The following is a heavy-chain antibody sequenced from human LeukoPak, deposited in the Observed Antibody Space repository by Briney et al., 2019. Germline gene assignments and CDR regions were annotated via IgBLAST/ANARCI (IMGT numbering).Heavy chain of an antibody. V-gene: IGHV3-48*01. CDR1: GFTFSSYS. CDR2: ISSSSSTI. Sequence: GGSLRLSCAASGFTFSSYSMNWVRQAPGKGLEWVSYISSSSSTIYYADSVKGRFTISRDNAKNSLYLQMNSLRAEDTAVYYCARVPAYYYDSSGYGDVWGKGTTVTVSS. J-gene: IGHJ6*04. D-gene: IGHD3-22*01. CDR3: ARVPAYYYDSSGYGDV.